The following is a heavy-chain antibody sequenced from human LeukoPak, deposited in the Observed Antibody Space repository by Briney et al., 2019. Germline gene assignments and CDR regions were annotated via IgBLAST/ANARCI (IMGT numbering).Heavy chain of an antibody. J-gene: IGHJ4*02. CDR2: IWYDGSNQ. Sequence: GGSLRLSCAASGFTFSSYGMHWVRRAPGKGLEWVAIIWYDGSNQYYADSVKGRFTISRDNSKNTLYLQMNSLRAEDTAVYYCARDRGTDSSPLDYRGQGTLVTVSS. V-gene: IGHV3-33*01. CDR1: GFTFSSYG. D-gene: IGHD6-19*01. CDR3: ARDRGTDSSPLDY.